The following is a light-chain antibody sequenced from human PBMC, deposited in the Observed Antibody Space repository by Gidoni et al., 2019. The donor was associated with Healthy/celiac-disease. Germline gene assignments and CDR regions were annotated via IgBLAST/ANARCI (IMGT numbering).Light chain of an antibody. CDR2: KAF. Sequence: IQMTQSPSTLSASVGHRVTITCRASQSISSWLAWYQQKPGKTPKLLIYKAFSVEFTLTISSLQPDDVATYYCQQYNSYSRTFGQGTKVEIK. CDR3: QQYNSYSRT. V-gene: IGKV1-5*03. CDR1: QSISSW. J-gene: IGKJ1*01.